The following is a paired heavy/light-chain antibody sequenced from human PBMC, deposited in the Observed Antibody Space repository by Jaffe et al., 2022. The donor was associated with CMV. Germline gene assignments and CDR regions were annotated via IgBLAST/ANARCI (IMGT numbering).Heavy chain of an antibody. D-gene: IGHD2-8*01. CDR2: ISGGGGGT. J-gene: IGHJ3*02. V-gene: IGHV3-23*01. Sequence: EVQLLESGGGLVQPGGSLRLSCAASGFTFSNYDMNWVRQAPGKGLEWVSGISGGGGGTYYADSVKGRVTISRDNPKSTLYLQMNSLRAEDTAVYYCARRLGYCTNGICHTKDDAFDIWGQGTMVTVSS. CDR1: GFTFSNYD. CDR3: ARRLGYCTNGICHTKDDAFDI.
Light chain of an antibody. J-gene: IGKJ2*01. CDR2: KAS. V-gene: IGKV1-5*03. CDR1: QSISPW. Sequence: DIQMTQSPSTLSASVGDRVTITCRASQSISPWLAWYQQKPGKAPELLIYKASSLESGVPSRFSGSGSGTEFTLTISSLQPDDFATYYCQQYETYSVYTFGQGTKLEIK. CDR3: QQYETYSVYT.